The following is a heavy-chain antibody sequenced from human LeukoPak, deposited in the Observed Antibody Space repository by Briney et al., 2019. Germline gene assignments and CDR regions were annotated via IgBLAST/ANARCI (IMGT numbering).Heavy chain of an antibody. CDR1: GYTFTSYG. CDR2: ISAYNGNT. V-gene: IGHV1-18*01. CDR3: ASDIAVAGTRGSWFDP. D-gene: IGHD6-19*01. J-gene: IGHJ5*02. Sequence: ASVKVSCKASGYTFTSYGISWVRQAPGQGLEWMGWISAYNGNTNYAQKLQGRVTMTTDTSTSTAYMELRSLRSDDTAVYYCASDIAVAGTRGSWFDPWGQGTLVTVSS.